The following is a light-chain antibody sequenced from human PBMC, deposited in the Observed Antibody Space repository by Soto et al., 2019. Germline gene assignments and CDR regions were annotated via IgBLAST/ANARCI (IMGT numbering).Light chain of an antibody. CDR2: TTS. J-gene: IGKJ1*01. V-gene: IGKV3-15*01. CDR3: QQYHKWPLT. Sequence: EIVMTQSPANLSVSPGERAILSCRASQSVTSNLAWYQQKPGQAPRLLIYTTSTRATGIPARFSGSGSQTEFTLTISSLQSEDFPVYYCQQYHKWPLTFGQGTKVEIK. CDR1: QSVTSN.